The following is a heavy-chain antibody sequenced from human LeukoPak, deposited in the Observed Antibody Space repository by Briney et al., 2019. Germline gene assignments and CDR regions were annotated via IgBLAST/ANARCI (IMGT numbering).Heavy chain of an antibody. CDR3: ARISGGWYYFDY. V-gene: IGHV4-39*01. Sequence: PSETLSLTCTVSGGSISSSSYYWGWIRQPPGKGLEWIGRIYYSGSTYYNPSLKSRVTISVDTSKNQFSLKLSSVTAADTAVYYCARISGGWYYFDYWGQGTLVTVSS. CDR1: GGSISSSSYY. D-gene: IGHD6-19*01. CDR2: IYYSGST. J-gene: IGHJ4*02.